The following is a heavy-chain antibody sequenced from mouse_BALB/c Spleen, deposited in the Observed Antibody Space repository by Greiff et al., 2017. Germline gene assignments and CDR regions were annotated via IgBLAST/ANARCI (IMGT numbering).Heavy chain of an antibody. D-gene: IGHD1-1*02. V-gene: IGHV3-8*02. CDR3: ARYVYYGGAMDY. CDR2: ISYSGST. CDR1: GVSITSGY. Sequence: EVKLMESGPSLVKPSQTLSLTCSVTGVSITSGYWNWIRKFPGNKLEYMGYISYSGSTYYNPSLKSRISITRDTSKNQYYLQLNSVTTEDTATYYCARYVYYGGAMDYWGQGTSVTVSA. J-gene: IGHJ4*01.